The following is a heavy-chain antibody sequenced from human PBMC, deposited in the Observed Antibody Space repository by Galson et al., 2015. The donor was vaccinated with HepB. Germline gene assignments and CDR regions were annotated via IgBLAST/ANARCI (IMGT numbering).Heavy chain of an antibody. CDR3: AKAPSRYYYDSSGPH. V-gene: IGHV3-9*01. D-gene: IGHD3-22*01. CDR1: GFTFDDYA. J-gene: IGHJ4*02. Sequence: SLRLSCAASGFTFDDYAMHWVRQAPGKGLEWVSGISWNSGSIGYADSVKGRFTIPRDNAKNSLYLQMNSLRAEDTALYYCAKAPSRYYYDSSGPHWGQGTLVTVSS. CDR2: ISWNSGSI.